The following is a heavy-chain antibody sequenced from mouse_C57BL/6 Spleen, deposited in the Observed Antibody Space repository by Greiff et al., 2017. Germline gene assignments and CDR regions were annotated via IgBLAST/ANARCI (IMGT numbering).Heavy chain of an antibody. CDR1: GYTFTSYW. CDR2: IHPNSGSP. Sequence: VQLQQPGAELVKPGASVKLSCKASGYTFTSYWMHWVKQRPGQGLEWIGMIHPNSGSPNYTEKFKSKATLTVDKSSSTAYMQLSSLSSEDSAVYYGARSSTNWDPGDFDYWGQGTTLTVSS. V-gene: IGHV1-64*01. CDR3: ARSSTNWDPGDFDY. D-gene: IGHD4-1*01. J-gene: IGHJ2*01.